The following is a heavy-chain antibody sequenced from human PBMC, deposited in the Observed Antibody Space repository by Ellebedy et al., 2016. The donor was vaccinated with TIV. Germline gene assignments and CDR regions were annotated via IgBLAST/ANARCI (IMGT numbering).Heavy chain of an antibody. CDR2: ISGSATSS. CDR3: ARDTVVTATRVHAFDI. CDR1: GLTFSRYG. Sequence: PGGSLRLSCAASGLTFSRYGMSWVRQAPGKGLEWVSGISGSATSSYYADSVKGRFTISRDNSKNTRYLQMTSLRAEETAVYYCARDTVVTATRVHAFDIWGQGTMVTVSS. V-gene: IGHV3-23*01. D-gene: IGHD2-21*02. J-gene: IGHJ3*02.